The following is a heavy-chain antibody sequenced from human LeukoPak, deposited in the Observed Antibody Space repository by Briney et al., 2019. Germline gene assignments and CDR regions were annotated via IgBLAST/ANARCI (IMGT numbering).Heavy chain of an antibody. CDR1: GDSVSSSSAA. J-gene: IGHJ4*02. D-gene: IGHD1-26*01. CDR2: TYYRSKWYN. Sequence: SQTLSLTCAISGDSVSSSSAAWNWIRQSPSRGLEWLGRTYYRSKWYNDYAVSVKSRITINPDTPKNQFSLQLNSVTPEDTAVYYCARVTDIVGATYFDYWGQGTLVTVSS. V-gene: IGHV6-1*01. CDR3: ARVTDIVGATYFDY.